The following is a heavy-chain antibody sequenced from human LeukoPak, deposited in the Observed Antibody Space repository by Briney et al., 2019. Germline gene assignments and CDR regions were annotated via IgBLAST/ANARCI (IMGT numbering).Heavy chain of an antibody. D-gene: IGHD5-24*01. Sequence: GGSLRLSCAASGLTFSDYWMRWVRQPPGKGLMYVSRVKSDGTYTNYADSVKGRFTISRDNARNTLYLQMSSLRDEDTAVYYCARDHYGYNSLDHWGQGTLVTVSS. CDR1: GLTFSDYW. CDR2: VKSDGTYT. J-gene: IGHJ4*02. CDR3: ARDHYGYNSLDH. V-gene: IGHV3-74*01.